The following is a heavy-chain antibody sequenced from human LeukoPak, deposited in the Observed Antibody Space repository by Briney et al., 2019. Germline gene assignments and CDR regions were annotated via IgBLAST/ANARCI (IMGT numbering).Heavy chain of an antibody. CDR2: ISGSGGST. J-gene: IGHJ3*02. D-gene: IGHD3-22*01. Sequence: PGGSLRLSCAASGFTFSSYAMSWARQAPGKGLEWVSAISGSGGSTYYADSVKGRFTISRDNSKNTLYLQMNSLRAEDTAVYYCAKDWARVVVTSDAFDIWGQGTMVTVSS. CDR1: GFTFSSYA. V-gene: IGHV3-23*01. CDR3: AKDWARVVVTSDAFDI.